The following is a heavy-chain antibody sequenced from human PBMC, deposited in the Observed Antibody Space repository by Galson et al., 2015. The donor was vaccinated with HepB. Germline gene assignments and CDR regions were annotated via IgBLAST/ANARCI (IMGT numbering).Heavy chain of an antibody. CDR3: ARVQPFGMITFGGVIVIGPFDY. D-gene: IGHD3-16*02. Sequence: SVKVSCKASGYTFTSYGISWVRQAPGQGLEWMGWISAYNGNTNYAQKLQGRVTMTTDTSTSTAYMELRSLRSDDTAVYYCARVQPFGMITFGGVIVIGPFDYWGQGTLVTVSS. CDR1: GYTFTSYG. J-gene: IGHJ4*02. V-gene: IGHV1-18*01. CDR2: ISAYNGNT.